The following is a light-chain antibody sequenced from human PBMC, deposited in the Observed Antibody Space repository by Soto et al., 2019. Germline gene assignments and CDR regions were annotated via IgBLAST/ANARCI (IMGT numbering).Light chain of an antibody. V-gene: IGKV3-15*01. CDR3: QQYNEWPVT. Sequence: EIVMTQSPVTLSVSPGERATLPCRASQSVSRSLAWYQQKPGQTPRILIYGASTRATGIPARFSGSGSGTEFTLSISSLQSEYFAVYFCQQYNEWPVTFGGLTKVEI. CDR2: GAS. CDR1: QSVSRS. J-gene: IGKJ4*01.